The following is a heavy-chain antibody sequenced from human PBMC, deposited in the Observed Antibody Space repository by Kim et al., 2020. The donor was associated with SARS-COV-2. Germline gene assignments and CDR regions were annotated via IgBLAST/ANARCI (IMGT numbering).Heavy chain of an antibody. V-gene: IGHV3-21*01. CDR2: ISSSSSYI. Sequence: GGSLRLSCAASGFTFSSYSMNWVRQAPGKGLEWVSSISSSSSYIYYADSVKGRFTISRDNAKNSLYLQMNSLRAEDTAVYYCARDQINILTGRYPPTVDYWGQGTLVTVSS. J-gene: IGHJ4*02. CDR3: ARDQINILTGRYPPTVDY. D-gene: IGHD3-9*01. CDR1: GFTFSSYS.